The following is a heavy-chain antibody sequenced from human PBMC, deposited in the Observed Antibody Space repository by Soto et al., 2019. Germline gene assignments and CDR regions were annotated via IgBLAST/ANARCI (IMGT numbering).Heavy chain of an antibody. CDR2: INNDGSRT. CDR3: GTTFEY. Sequence: EVQVVESGGALVQPGGSLRLSCAASGFTYSNYWMHWVRQVPGEGLVWVSSINNDGSRTWYADSVRGRIAMSRDNARNLVYLQMISLRAEDTAVYYCGTTFEYWGQGALVTVSS. V-gene: IGHV3-74*01. CDR1: GFTYSNYW. D-gene: IGHD1-26*01. J-gene: IGHJ4*02.